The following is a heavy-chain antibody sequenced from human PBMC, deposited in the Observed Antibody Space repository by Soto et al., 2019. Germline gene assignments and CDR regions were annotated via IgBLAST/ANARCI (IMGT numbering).Heavy chain of an antibody. D-gene: IGHD2-2*01. CDR2: MNPNSGNT. Sequence: ASVKVSCKASGYTFTSYDINWVRQATGQGLEWIGWMNPNSGNTGYAQKYQGRVTMTRTTSISTAYMELSSLRSEDSAVYYCAILGYCSCTSCYVTLYYYYYMCFWGKGTMVTV. CDR3: AILGYCSCTSCYVTLYYYYYMCF. CDR1: GYTFTSYD. V-gene: IGHV1-8*01. J-gene: IGHJ6*03.